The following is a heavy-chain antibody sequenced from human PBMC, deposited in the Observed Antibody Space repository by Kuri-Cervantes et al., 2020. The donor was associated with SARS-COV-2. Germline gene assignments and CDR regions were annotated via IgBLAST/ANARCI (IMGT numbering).Heavy chain of an antibody. V-gene: IGHV4-59*01. Sequence: GSLRLSCTVSGGSISSYYWSRIRQPPGKGLEWIGYIYYSGSTNYNPSLKSRVTISVDTSKNQFSLKLSSVTAADTAVYYCARGIEIAALGTYWFDPWGQGTLVTVSS. J-gene: IGHJ5*02. D-gene: IGHD6-6*01. CDR3: ARGIEIAALGTYWFDP. CDR1: GGSISSYY. CDR2: IYYSGST.